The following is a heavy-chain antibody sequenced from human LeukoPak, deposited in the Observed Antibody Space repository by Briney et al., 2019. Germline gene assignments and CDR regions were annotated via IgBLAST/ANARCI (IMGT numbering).Heavy chain of an antibody. CDR2: IYYSGST. V-gene: IGHV4-39*01. CDR1: GGPISSRSYY. CDR3: ARHLANWFDP. J-gene: IGHJ5*02. Sequence: PSETLSLTCTVSGGPISSRSYYWGWIRQPPGKGLEWIGSIYYSGSTYYNPSLKSRVTIFVDTSTNQFSLKVSSVTAADTAVYYCARHLANWFDPWGQGTLVTVSS.